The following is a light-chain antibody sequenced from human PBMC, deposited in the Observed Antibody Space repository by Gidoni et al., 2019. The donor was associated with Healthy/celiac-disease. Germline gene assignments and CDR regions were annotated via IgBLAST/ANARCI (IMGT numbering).Light chain of an antibody. CDR2: GAS. CDR3: QQYNNWPIT. CDR1: ESVSSS. V-gene: IGKV3-15*01. J-gene: IGKJ5*01. Sequence: IVMTQSPATLSVSPGERATLSCRASESVSSSLAWYQQKPGQAPRLLIYGASTRATGIPARFSGSVSGTEFTLTISSLQSEDFAVYYCQQYNNWPITFXXXTRLEIK.